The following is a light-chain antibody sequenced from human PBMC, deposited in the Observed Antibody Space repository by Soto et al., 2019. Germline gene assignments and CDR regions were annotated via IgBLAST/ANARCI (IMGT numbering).Light chain of an antibody. CDR2: GAS. Sequence: EIVLTQSPGTLSLSPGERATLSCRASQSVSSTYLAWYQQKPGQAPRLLIYGASNRATGISDRFIGSGSGTDFTLTISRLEPEDFAVYYCQQYVISPWTFGQGTKVEIK. CDR1: QSVSSTY. CDR3: QQYVISPWT. V-gene: IGKV3-20*01. J-gene: IGKJ1*01.